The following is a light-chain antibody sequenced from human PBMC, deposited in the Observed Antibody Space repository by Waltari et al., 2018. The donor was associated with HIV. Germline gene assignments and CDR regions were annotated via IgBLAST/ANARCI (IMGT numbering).Light chain of an antibody. J-gene: IGLJ1*01. CDR1: SSDVGGYKY. CDR3: SSYTSSATQV. CDR2: EGT. V-gene: IGLV2-14*01. Sequence: HSGLTQPASVSGSPGQSITISCTGSSSDVGGYKYVSWYQQHPGKAPKLLIHEGTNRPSGVSNRFSASKSDNTASLTISGRQAEDEADYYCSSYTSSATQVFGTGTKVSV.